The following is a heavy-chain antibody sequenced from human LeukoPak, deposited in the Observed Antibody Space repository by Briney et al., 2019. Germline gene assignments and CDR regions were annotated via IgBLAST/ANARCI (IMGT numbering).Heavy chain of an antibody. D-gene: IGHD3-22*01. CDR2: IYHSGST. Sequence: SGTLSLTCAVSGGSISSSNWWSWVRQPPGKGLEWIGEIYHSGSTNYNPSLKSRVTISVDKSKNQFSLKLSSVTAADTAVYYCARDYYYDSSGYSLYYYYGMDVWGQGTTVTVSS. CDR3: ARDYYYDSSGYSLYYYYGMDV. J-gene: IGHJ6*02. V-gene: IGHV4-4*02. CDR1: GGSISSSNW.